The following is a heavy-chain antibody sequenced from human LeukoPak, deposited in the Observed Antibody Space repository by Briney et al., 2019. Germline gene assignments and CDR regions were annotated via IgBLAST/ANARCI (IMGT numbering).Heavy chain of an antibody. CDR1: GFTFSSYA. CDR2: ISGSGGST. D-gene: IGHD4-23*01. Sequence: PGGSLRLSCAASGFTFSSYAMSWVRQAPGKGLEWVSAISGSGGSTYYADSVKGRFTISRDNSKNTLYLQMNSLRAEDTAVYYCARVTRAFYYYYGMDVWGQGTTVTVSS. CDR3: ARVTRAFYYYYGMDV. J-gene: IGHJ6*02. V-gene: IGHV3-23*01.